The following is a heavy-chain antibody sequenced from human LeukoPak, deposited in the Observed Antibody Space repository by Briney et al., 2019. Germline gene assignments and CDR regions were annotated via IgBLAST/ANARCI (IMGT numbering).Heavy chain of an antibody. CDR2: IDYSGTT. J-gene: IGHJ4*02. CDR1: GGSISSSSYY. Sequence: SETLSLTCAVSGGSISSSSYYWAWIRQPPGKGLEWIGSIDYSGTTYHNPSLKSRVTLFVDTSKNQFSLRLSSVTAADAAVYYCARLTITIFGVIMMAFDYWGQGTQVTVSS. V-gene: IGHV4-39*01. CDR3: ARLTITIFGVIMMAFDY. D-gene: IGHD3-3*01.